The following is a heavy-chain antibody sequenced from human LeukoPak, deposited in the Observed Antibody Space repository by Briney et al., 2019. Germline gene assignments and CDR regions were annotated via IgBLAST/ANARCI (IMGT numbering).Heavy chain of an antibody. CDR1: GFTFSSYG. Sequence: GGSLGLSCAASGFTFSSYGMHWVRQAPGKGLEWVAVISYDGSNKYYADSVKGRFTISRDNSKNTLYLQMNSLRAEDTAVYFCAKRGVVIRVILVGFHKEAYYFDSWGQGALVTVSS. J-gene: IGHJ4*02. D-gene: IGHD3-22*01. V-gene: IGHV3-30*18. CDR3: AKRGVVIRVILVGFHKEAYYFDS. CDR2: ISYDGSNK.